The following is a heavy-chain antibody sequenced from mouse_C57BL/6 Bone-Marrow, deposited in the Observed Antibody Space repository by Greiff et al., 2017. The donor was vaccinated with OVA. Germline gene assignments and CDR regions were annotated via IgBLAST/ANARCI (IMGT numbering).Heavy chain of an antibody. CDR3: AIDWDGGDY. V-gene: IGHV1-74*01. J-gene: IGHJ2*01. D-gene: IGHD4-1*01. CDR2: IHPSDSDT. Sequence: QVQLKQPGAELVKPGDSVKVSCKASGYTFTSYWMHWVKQRPGQGLEWIGRIHPSDSDTNYNQKVKGKATLTVDKASSTAYRQLISRTSEDSAVYSCAIDWDGGDYWGQGTTLTVSS. CDR1: GYTFTSYW.